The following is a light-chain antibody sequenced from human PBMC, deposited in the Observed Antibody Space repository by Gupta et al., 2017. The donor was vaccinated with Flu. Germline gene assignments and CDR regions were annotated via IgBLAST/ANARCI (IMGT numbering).Light chain of an antibody. J-gene: IGLJ2*01. Sequence: QSALTQPASVSGSPGQSIPISCTGTSSDVGGYNYVSWYQQHPGKAPKLMIYEVSNRPSGVSNRFSGSKSGNTASLTISVLQAEDEADYYCSSYTSSSLLFGGGTKLTVL. CDR3: SSYTSSSLL. V-gene: IGLV2-14*01. CDR1: SSDVGGYNY. CDR2: EVS.